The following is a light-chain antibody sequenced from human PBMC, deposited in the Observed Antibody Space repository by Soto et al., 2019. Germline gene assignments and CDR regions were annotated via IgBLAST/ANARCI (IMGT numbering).Light chain of an antibody. CDR2: DVS. Sequence: QSALTQPRSVSGSPGQSVTLSCTGTSSDVGGYNYVSWYQQHSGKAPKFMIYDVSKRPSGVPDRFSGSKSGNTASLTISGLQAEDEADYYCCSYAGSYRYVFGTGTKVTVL. CDR3: CSYAGSYRYV. J-gene: IGLJ1*01. CDR1: SSDVGGYNY. V-gene: IGLV2-11*01.